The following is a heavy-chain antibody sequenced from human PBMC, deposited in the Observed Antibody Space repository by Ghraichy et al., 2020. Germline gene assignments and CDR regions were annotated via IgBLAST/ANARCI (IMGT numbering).Heavy chain of an antibody. Sequence: GGSLRLSCAASGFTLSTYWVHWVRQAPGKGLVWVSRINPDGSSISYADSVKGRFTISRDNAKDTLYLQMNGLRAEDTAVYYCASDFHGDRDYWGQGALVTVSS. V-gene: IGHV3-74*01. J-gene: IGHJ4*02. D-gene: IGHD4-17*01. CDR1: GFTLSTYW. CDR3: ASDFHGDRDY. CDR2: INPDGSSI.